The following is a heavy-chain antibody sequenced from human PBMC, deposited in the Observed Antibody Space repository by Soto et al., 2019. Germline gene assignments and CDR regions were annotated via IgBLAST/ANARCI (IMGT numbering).Heavy chain of an antibody. Sequence: EVQLLESGGGLVQPGGSLRLSCAASGFTFSTYAMSWVRQAPGKGLEWVSSISGSDGSTYYADSVKGRFTISRDNSKNTLYPQMNSLRAEDTAVYYCAKVVGIPGWGQGTLVTVSS. CDR3: AKVVGIPG. V-gene: IGHV3-23*01. CDR2: ISGSDGST. CDR1: GFTFSTYA. D-gene: IGHD2-21*01. J-gene: IGHJ4*02.